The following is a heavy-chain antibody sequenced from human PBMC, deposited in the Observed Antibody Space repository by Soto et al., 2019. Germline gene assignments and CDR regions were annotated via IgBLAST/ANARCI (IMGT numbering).Heavy chain of an antibody. CDR2: IIPIFGTA. D-gene: IGHD6-19*01. CDR1: GGTFSSYA. J-gene: IGHJ3*02. V-gene: IGHV1-69*13. Sequence: ASVKASCKASGGTFSSYAISWVRQAPGQGLEWMGGIIPIFGTANYAQKFQGRVTITAYESTSTAYMELSSLRSEDTAVYYCARGMKAVAGNAFDIWGQGTMVTVSS. CDR3: ARGMKAVAGNAFDI.